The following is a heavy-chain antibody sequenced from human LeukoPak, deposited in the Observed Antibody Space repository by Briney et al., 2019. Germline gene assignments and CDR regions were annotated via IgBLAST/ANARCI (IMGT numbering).Heavy chain of an antibody. Sequence: SQTLSLTCAISGDSFSSNSAAWNWIRQSPSRGLEWLGRTYYRSKWYYDYAVAVKSRISINPDTSENQFSLQLSSVTPEDTAVYYCARDPVGGSTIFDYWGQGTLVTVSS. CDR1: GDSFSSNSAA. CDR2: TYYRSKWYY. CDR3: ARDPVGGSTIFDY. J-gene: IGHJ4*02. V-gene: IGHV6-1*01. D-gene: IGHD1-26*01.